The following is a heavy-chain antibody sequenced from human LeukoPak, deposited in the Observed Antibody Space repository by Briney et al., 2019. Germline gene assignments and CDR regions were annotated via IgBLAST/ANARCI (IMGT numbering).Heavy chain of an antibody. Sequence: GSSVKVSCKASGGTFSSYAISWVRQAPGQGLEWMGGIIPIFGTANYAQKFQGRVTITADKYTSTAYMELSSLRSEDTAVYYCARDLYCSSTSCFGGAVWFDPWGQGTLVTVSS. D-gene: IGHD2-2*01. J-gene: IGHJ5*02. CDR3: ARDLYCSSTSCFGGAVWFDP. V-gene: IGHV1-69*06. CDR2: IIPIFGTA. CDR1: GGTFSSYA.